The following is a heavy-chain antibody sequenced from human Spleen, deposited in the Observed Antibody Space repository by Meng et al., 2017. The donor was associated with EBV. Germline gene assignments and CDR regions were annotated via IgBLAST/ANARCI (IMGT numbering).Heavy chain of an antibody. CDR3: ARLWAGTLD. CDR1: DGSISSNNW. Sequence: QGQLKESGPGLVKPSGTLSLTCNVSDGSISSNNWWNWVRQPPGKGLEWIGEIYHTGSTNYNPSLKSRVTISLDKSKNQFSLKLTSVTAADTAVYYCARLWAGTLDWGQGTLVTVSS. CDR2: IYHTGST. D-gene: IGHD3-16*01. J-gene: IGHJ4*02. V-gene: IGHV4-4*02.